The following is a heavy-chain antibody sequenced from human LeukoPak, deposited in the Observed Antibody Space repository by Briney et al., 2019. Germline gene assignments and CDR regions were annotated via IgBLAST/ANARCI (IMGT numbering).Heavy chain of an antibody. D-gene: IGHD6-6*01. CDR1: GFTFSTYE. Sequence: GGSLRLSCEASGFTFSTYEMNWVRQTPGKGLEWVSCIGSSGSTIYYADSVKGRFTISRDNAKNSLYLQMNSLRAEDTAVYYCARVGGSSSSDFDYWGQGTLVTVSS. J-gene: IGHJ4*02. V-gene: IGHV3-48*03. CDR3: ARVGGSSSSDFDY. CDR2: IGSSGSTI.